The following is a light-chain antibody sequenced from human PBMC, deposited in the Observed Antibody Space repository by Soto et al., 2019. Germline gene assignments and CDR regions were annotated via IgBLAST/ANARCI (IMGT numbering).Light chain of an antibody. CDR1: QGISNS. J-gene: IGKJ4*01. V-gene: IGKV1-27*01. Sequence: EIKMNQSPSSVSASVGERVTITCRPSQGISNSLAWYQQKPGKVPKLLIHGASTLQSGVPSRFSGSGSGTDFTLTISSLQPEDFATYYCQQFNNYPLTFAGGTKVDI. CDR2: GAS. CDR3: QQFNNYPLT.